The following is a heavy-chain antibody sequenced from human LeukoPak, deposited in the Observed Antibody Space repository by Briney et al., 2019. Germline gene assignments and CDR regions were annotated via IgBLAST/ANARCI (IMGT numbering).Heavy chain of an antibody. J-gene: IGHJ4*02. CDR3: ARSGSGYFDY. V-gene: IGHV3-7*01. CDR2: IKQDGSEK. Sequence: GSLRLSCAASGITLSVYWMSWVRQAPGKGLEWVANIKQDGSEKYYRDSVQGRFTISRDNAKNSLYLQMNSLRAGDTAVYYCARSGSGYFDYWGQGSLVTVSS. CDR1: GITLSVYW.